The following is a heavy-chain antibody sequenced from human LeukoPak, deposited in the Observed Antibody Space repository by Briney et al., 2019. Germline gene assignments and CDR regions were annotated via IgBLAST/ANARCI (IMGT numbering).Heavy chain of an antibody. CDR1: GGSISSSSHY. D-gene: IGHD5-12*01. CDR3: ARGTRLRLRDFDY. Sequence: SETLSLTCTVSGGSISSSSHYWGWIRQPPGKGLEWIGSIYYSGSTYYNPSLKSRVTISVDTSKNQFPLKLSSVTAADTAVYYCARGTRLRLRDFDYWGQGTLVTVSS. V-gene: IGHV4-39*01. J-gene: IGHJ4*02. CDR2: IYYSGST.